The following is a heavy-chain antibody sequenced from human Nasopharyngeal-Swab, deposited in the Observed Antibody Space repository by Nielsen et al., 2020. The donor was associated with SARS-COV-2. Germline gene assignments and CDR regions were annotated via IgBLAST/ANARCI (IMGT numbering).Heavy chain of an antibody. CDR2: INAYNGNT. V-gene: IGHV1-18*01. J-gene: IGHJ4*02. D-gene: IGHD5-12*01. CDR1: CYTFTSYG. CDR3: ARGPISGYSGYRKYDY. Sequence: ASVKVSFKASCYTFTSYGISWVRQAPGQGLEWMGWINAYNGNTNYAQQLQGRVTMTTHTSTSTAYMELRSLRSDDTAVYYCARGPISGYSGYRKYDYWGQGTLVTVSS.